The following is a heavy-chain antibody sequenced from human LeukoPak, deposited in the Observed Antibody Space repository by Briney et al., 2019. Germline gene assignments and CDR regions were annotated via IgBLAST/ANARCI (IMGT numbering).Heavy chain of an antibody. D-gene: IGHD4-23*01. J-gene: IGHJ3*02. CDR2: IYTTGST. Sequence: SETLSLTCSVSGDSIGSYYWSWIRQPPGKGLEWIGCIYTTGSTYYNPSLKSRVTMSVDTSKNQFSLRLTSVTAADTAVYYCARAPFYGGNSGAFDIWGQGTMVTVSS. V-gene: IGHV4-4*07. CDR1: GDSIGSYY. CDR3: ARAPFYGGNSGAFDI.